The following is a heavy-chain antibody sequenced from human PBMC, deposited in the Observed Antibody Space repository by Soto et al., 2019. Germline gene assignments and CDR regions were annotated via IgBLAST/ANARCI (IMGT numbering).Heavy chain of an antibody. CDR3: ARGYCSGGSRYIDI. CDR1: GGSVSSGSYY. D-gene: IGHD2-15*01. CDR2: IYYSGST. V-gene: IGHV4-61*01. Sequence: SETLSLTCTVSGGSVSSGSYYWSWIRQPPGKGLEWIGYIYYSGSTNYNPSLKSRVTISVDTSKNQFSLKLSSVTAADTAVYYCARGYCSGGSRYIDIWGQGTMVTVSS. J-gene: IGHJ3*02.